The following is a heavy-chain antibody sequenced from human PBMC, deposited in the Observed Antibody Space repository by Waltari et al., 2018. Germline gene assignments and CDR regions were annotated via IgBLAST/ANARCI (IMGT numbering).Heavy chain of an antibody. V-gene: IGHV3-74*01. J-gene: IGHJ2*01. CDR1: GFPYSMSW. D-gene: IGHD4-17*01. Sequence: EVQPVESGGGLVQPGGSLRLSCAASGFPYSMSWRPWVRQAPGKGLGWVSRSNSDGSSTSYADSVKGRFTISKDNAKNTVYLQMNSLRAEDTAIYYCARGARRTTVTTGWWYFDLWGRGTLVTVSS. CDR3: ARGARRTTVTTGWWYFDL. CDR2: SNSDGSST.